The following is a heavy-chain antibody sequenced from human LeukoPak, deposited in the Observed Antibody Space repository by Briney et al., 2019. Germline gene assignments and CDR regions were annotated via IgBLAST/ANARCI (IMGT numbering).Heavy chain of an antibody. CDR2: ISSDGQTT. CDR3: AKDGSDTIAAATYQYYGIDV. CDR1: GFTFSSYA. J-gene: IGHJ6*02. V-gene: IGHV3-30*04. Sequence: QPGGSLRLSCAASGFTFSSYAIHWVRQAPGKGLEWVAGISSDGQTTFYADSVKGRFTISRDNSKNMVSLQINSLRREDTAVYHCAKDGSDTIAAATYQYYGIDVWGQGTTVTVSS. D-gene: IGHD6-13*01.